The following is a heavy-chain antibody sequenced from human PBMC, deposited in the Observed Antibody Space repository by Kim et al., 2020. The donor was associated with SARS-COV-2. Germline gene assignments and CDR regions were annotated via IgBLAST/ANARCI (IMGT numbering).Heavy chain of an antibody. J-gene: IGHJ6*02. V-gene: IGHV4-4*02. CDR3: ARRTTVTPYGMDV. Sequence: TTSHKSRVPISLDKSKNQFSLKLSSVTAADTAVYYCARRTTVTPYGMDVWGQGTTVTVSS. D-gene: IGHD4-17*01.